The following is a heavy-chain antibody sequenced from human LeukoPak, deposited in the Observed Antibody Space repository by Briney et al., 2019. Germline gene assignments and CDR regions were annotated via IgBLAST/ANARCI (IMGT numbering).Heavy chain of an antibody. CDR2: ISGSGGST. D-gene: IGHD6-13*01. CDR3: AKQSIAAAGYYFDY. Sequence: GGSLRLSCATSGFIFTNYWLTWVRQAPGKGLEWVSAISGSGGSTYYADSVKGRFTISRDNSKNTLYLQMNSLRAEDTAVYYCAKQSIAAAGYYFDYWGQGTLVTVSS. CDR1: GFIFTNYW. J-gene: IGHJ4*02. V-gene: IGHV3-23*01.